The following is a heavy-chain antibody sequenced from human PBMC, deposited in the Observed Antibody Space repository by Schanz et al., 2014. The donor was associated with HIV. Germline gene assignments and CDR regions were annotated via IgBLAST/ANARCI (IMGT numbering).Heavy chain of an antibody. J-gene: IGHJ6*02. CDR3: ARSYGTNLRWFGAYGMDV. V-gene: IGHV3-33*08. D-gene: IGHD3-10*01. CDR1: EFIFSSYA. CDR2: IWYDESNK. Sequence: QVQLVESGGGVVQPGRSLRLSCAASEFIFSSYAMHWVRQAPGKGLEWVAVIWYDESNKYYEASVKGRFTISRDNSKNTLYLQMNSLRAEDTAVYLCARSYGTNLRWFGAYGMDVWGQGTTVTVSS.